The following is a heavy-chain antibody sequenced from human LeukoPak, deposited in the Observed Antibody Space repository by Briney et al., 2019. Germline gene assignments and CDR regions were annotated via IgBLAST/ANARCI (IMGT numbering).Heavy chain of an antibody. CDR3: AKATGYLL. D-gene: IGHD1-14*01. CDR2: ISNSDSST. V-gene: IGHV3-23*01. Sequence: GGSLRLSCVASGFTFSSYAMSWVRQAPGKGLEWVSTISNSDSSTYYADLVKGRFTISRDNSENTLYLQMNSLRAEDTAVYYCAKATGYLLWGQGTLVTVSS. J-gene: IGHJ4*02. CDR1: GFTFSSYA.